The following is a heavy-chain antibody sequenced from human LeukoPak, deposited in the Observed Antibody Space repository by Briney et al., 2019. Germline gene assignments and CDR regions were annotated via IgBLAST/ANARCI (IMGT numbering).Heavy chain of an antibody. CDR1: GSSISSYY. D-gene: IGHD1-1*01. CDR3: GGDQPASTTANGGAFDI. V-gene: IGHV4-59*01. Sequence: SETLSLTCTVSGSSISSYYWSWIRQPPGKGLEWIGYIYYSGSTNYNPSLKSRVTISVDTSKNQFSLKLSSVTAADTAVYYCGGDQPASTTANGGAFDIWGQGTMVTVSS. J-gene: IGHJ3*02. CDR2: IYYSGST.